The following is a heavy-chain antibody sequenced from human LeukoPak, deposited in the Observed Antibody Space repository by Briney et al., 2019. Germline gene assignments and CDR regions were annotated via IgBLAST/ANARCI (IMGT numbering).Heavy chain of an antibody. Sequence: GGSLRLSCAASGFTFSSYWMSWVRQAPGKGLEWVANIKQDGSEQYYVDSVKGRFTISRDNAKNSLYLQMNSLRAEDTAVYYCARDLGSEVRGIILDIETYNWFDPWGQGTLVTVSS. D-gene: IGHD3-10*01. CDR3: ARDLGSEVRGIILDIETYNWFDP. V-gene: IGHV3-7*01. CDR2: IKQDGSEQ. J-gene: IGHJ5*02. CDR1: GFTFSSYW.